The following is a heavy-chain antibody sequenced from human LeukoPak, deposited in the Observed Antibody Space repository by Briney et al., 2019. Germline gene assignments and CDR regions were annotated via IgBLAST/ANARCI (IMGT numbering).Heavy chain of an antibody. Sequence: KPGESLKISCKGSGYSFTSYWIGWVRQMPGKGLEWMGIIYPGDSDTRYSPSFQGQVTISADKSISTAYLQWSSLKASDTAMYYCASSTHTYYYDSSGYSPYFDYWGQGTLATVSS. CDR3: ASSTHTYYYDSSGYSPYFDY. CDR2: IYPGDSDT. V-gene: IGHV5-51*03. D-gene: IGHD3-22*01. CDR1: GYSFTSYW. J-gene: IGHJ4*02.